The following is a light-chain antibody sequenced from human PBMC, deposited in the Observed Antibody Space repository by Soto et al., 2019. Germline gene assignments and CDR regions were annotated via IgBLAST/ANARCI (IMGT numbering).Light chain of an antibody. Sequence: DIQMTQSPSTLSASVGDRVTITCRASQSVGDWLAWYQQNPGKAPNLLIYRATRSESGVPSRFSGSGSGTDFTLTINSLQPDDFATYYCQQYSSYPWTFGQGTKMEIK. J-gene: IGKJ1*01. V-gene: IGKV1-5*03. CDR1: QSVGDW. CDR2: RAT. CDR3: QQYSSYPWT.